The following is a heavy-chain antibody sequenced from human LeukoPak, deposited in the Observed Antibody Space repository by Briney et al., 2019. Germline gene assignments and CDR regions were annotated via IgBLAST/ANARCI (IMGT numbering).Heavy chain of an antibody. CDR1: GYTLSGNY. CDR2: VNTNNGDT. V-gene: IGHV1-2*02. CDR3: AILLPSDY. J-gene: IGHJ4*02. Sequence: ASVKVSCKASGYTLSGNYMHWVRQAPGQGPEWMGWVNTNNGDTHYAQKFQSRVTMTRDTSISTAYMELSRLRSDDTAVYYCAILLPSDYWGQGTLVTVSS.